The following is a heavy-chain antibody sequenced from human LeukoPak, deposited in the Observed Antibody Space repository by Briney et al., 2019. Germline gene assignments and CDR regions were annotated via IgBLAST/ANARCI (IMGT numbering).Heavy chain of an antibody. CDR3: ARADRRRPPYTSSWYSENIFDY. V-gene: IGHV1-46*01. CDR2: INPSGGST. CDR1: GYTFTSYY. Sequence: ASVKVSCKASGYTFTSYYMNWVRQAPGQGLEWMGIINPSGGSTSYEQKFQGRVTMTRDTSTSTVYMELSSLRSEDTAVYYCARADRRRPPYTSSWYSENIFDYWGQGTLVTVSS. J-gene: IGHJ4*02. D-gene: IGHD6-13*01.